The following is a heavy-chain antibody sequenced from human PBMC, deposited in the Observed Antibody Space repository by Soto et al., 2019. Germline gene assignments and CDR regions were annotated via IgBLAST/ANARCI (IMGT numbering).Heavy chain of an antibody. Sequence: EVQLLESGGGLVQPGGSLRLSCAASGFTFSNYAVTWVRQAPGKGLEWVSTISGSGGSTYYADSVKGRFTISRDNSKNTRYRQMTSRRAEDTAVYYCAKDQGSSWYKIASWGQGTLFTVSS. CDR1: GFTFSNYA. D-gene: IGHD6-13*01. V-gene: IGHV3-23*01. CDR3: AKDQGSSWYKIAS. CDR2: ISGSGGST. J-gene: IGHJ5*02.